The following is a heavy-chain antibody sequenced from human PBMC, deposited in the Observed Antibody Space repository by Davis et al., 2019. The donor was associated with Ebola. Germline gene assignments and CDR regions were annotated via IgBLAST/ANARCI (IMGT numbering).Heavy chain of an antibody. V-gene: IGHV4-34*01. CDR2: ITHGRNA. CDR1: GGSFRHYY. D-gene: IGHD3-10*01. Sequence: SETLSLTCAVSGGSFRHYYWSWLRHPPRKALECLGEITHGRNANYNPSLKSRVTMSVDTSKMQFSLKLSSVTAADTAVYYCARGLSGSTLTPFDYWGQGTLVTVSS. CDR3: ARGLSGSTLTPFDY. J-gene: IGHJ4*02.